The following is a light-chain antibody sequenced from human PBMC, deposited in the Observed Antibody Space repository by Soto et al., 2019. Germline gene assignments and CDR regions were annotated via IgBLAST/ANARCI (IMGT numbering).Light chain of an antibody. CDR3: QQGYSTPIT. V-gene: IGKV1-39*01. J-gene: IGKJ5*01. Sequence: IQMTQSPSSLSASVVDRVAITCRARQSISSYLNWYQQKPGKAPTVLISAASNLQSGVPSRVSGSGSGTDFALTISSLQPEDFATXYCQQGYSTPITFGQGTRLEIK. CDR2: AAS. CDR1: QSISSY.